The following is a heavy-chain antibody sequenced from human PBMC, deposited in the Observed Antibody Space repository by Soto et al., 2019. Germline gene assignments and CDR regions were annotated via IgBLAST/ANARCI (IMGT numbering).Heavy chain of an antibody. CDR3: AKDRRAGGNSAFYFDF. CDR1: GCSFSNNT. J-gene: IGHJ4*02. CDR2: ISATGGGT. D-gene: IGHD1-1*01. Sequence: LRVTGVAFGCSFSNNTMSWVRQAPGKGLEWVSLISATGGGTYYADSVKGRFTISRDNSHNTLYLQVHSLTAEDTAVYYCAKDRRAGGNSAFYFDFWGQGAPVTVSS. V-gene: IGHV3-23*01.